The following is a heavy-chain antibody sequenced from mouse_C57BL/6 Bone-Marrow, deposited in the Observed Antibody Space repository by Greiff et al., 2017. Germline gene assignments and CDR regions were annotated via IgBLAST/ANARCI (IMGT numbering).Heavy chain of an antibody. CDR1: GFTFSSYG. D-gene: IGHD2-4*01. V-gene: IGHV5-6*01. J-gene: IGHJ1*03. CDR2: ISSGGSYT. Sequence: EVMLVESGGDLVKPGGSLTLSCAASGFTFSSYGMSWVRQTPDKRLEWVATISSGGSYTYYPDSVKGRFTISRDNAKNTLYLQMSSLKSEDTAMYYCARRGIYYDYDWYFDVWGTGTTVTVSS. CDR3: ARRGIYYDYDWYFDV.